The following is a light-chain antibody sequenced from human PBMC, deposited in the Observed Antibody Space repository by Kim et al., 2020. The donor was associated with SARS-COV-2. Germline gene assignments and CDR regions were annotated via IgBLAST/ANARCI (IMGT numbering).Light chain of an antibody. CDR2: GKN. CDR1: SLRSYY. V-gene: IGLV3-19*01. Sequence: SSELTQDPAVSVALGQTVGITCQGDSLRSYYASWYQQKPGQAPVLVIYGKNNRPSGIPDRFSGSSSGNTASLTITGAQAEDEADYYCNSRDSSGNHLGVVFGGGTQLTVL. CDR3: NSRDSSGNHLGVV. J-gene: IGLJ2*01.